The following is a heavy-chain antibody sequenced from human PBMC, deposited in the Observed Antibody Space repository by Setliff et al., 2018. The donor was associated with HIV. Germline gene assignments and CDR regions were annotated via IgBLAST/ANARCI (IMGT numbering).Heavy chain of an antibody. J-gene: IGHJ4*02. CDR1: GGSFSNYF. D-gene: IGHD6-6*01. V-gene: IGHV4-34*01. Sequence: PSETLSLTCAVYGGSFSNYFWDWIRRPPGNGLEWIGSAGSADYGGNAYYNPSLKSRVTISADTSKNQFSLKLSSVTAADTALYYCARADSSTWSHYFDYWGQGTLVTVSS. CDR2: AGSADYGGNA. CDR3: ARADSSTWSHYFDY.